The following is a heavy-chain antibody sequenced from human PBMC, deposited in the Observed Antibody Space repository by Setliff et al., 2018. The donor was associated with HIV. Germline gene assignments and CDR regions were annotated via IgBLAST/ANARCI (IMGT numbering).Heavy chain of an antibody. CDR3: ARSFTYNLWSGLAGDAFDI. V-gene: IGHV4-59*10. D-gene: IGHD3-3*01. Sequence: PSATLSLTCGIYGGSFSDYYWSWIRQPPGKGLEWIGRIYTSGSTNYNPSLKSRVTMSVDTSKNQFSLKLSSVTAAYTAVYYCARSFTYNLWSGLAGDAFDIWGQGTMVTVSS. CDR1: GGSFSDYY. CDR2: IYTSGST. J-gene: IGHJ3*02.